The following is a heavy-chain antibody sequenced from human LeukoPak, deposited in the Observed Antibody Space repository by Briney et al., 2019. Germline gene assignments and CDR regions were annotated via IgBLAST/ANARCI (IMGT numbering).Heavy chain of an antibody. Sequence: GASVKVSCKASGYTFTGYYMHWVRQAPGQGLEWMGWINPNSGGTNYAQKFQGRVTMTRDTSTSTVYMELSSLRSEDTAVYYCARAGGILRPDDSSGYYLFDYWGQGTLVTVSS. CDR1: GYTFTGYY. V-gene: IGHV1-2*02. CDR3: ARAGGILRPDDSSGYYLFDY. CDR2: INPNSGGT. J-gene: IGHJ4*02. D-gene: IGHD3-22*01.